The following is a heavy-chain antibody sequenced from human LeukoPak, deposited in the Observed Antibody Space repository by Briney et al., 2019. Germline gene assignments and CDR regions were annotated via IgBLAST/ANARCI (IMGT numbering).Heavy chain of an antibody. CDR3: ARVASSGYYYDGIDY. J-gene: IGHJ4*02. CDR2: INNVGTTT. V-gene: IGHV3-74*01. D-gene: IGHD3-22*01. Sequence: GGSLRLSCAASGFTFSNSWMHWVRQGPGKGLVWVSRINNVGTTTTYADSVKGRFTISRDNAKNTLYLQMNSLRAEDTAVYYCARVASSGYYYDGIDYWGQGTLVTVSS. CDR1: GFTFSNSW.